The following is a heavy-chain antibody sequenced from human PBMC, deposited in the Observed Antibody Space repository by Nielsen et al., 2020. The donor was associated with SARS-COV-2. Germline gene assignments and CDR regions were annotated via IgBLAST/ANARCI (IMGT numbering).Heavy chain of an antibody. D-gene: IGHD5-12*01. J-gene: IGHJ6*02. CDR2: IWYDGSNK. CDR3: ARNIEPYYYYGMDV. Sequence: YLKIPCPASGCTYRSHGMHRVRKAPGKGLEWVAVIWYDGSNKYYADSVKGRFTISRDNSKNTLYLQMNSLRAEDTAVYYCARNIEPYYYYGMDVWGQGTTVTVSS. V-gene: IGHV3-33*01. CDR1: GCTYRSHG.